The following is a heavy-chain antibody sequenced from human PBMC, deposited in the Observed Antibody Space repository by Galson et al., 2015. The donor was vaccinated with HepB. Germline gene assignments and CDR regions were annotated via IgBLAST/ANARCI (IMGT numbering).Heavy chain of an antibody. V-gene: IGHV3-7*03. CDR3: ARYIVVVTAEQGWFDP. CDR2: IKQDGSEK. J-gene: IGHJ5*02. CDR1: GFTFSSYR. D-gene: IGHD2-21*02. Sequence: SLRLSCAASGFTFSSYRMSWVRQAPGKGLEWVANIKQDGSEKYYVDSVKGRFTISRDNAKNSLYLQMNSLRAEDTAVYYCARYIVVVTAEQGWFDPWGQGTLVTVSP.